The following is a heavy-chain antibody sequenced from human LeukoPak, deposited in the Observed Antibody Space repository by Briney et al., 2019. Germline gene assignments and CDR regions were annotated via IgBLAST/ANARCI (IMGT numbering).Heavy chain of an antibody. CDR1: GGSISSYY. CDR2: IYYSGST. CDR3: ASITTDYYYYYMDV. Sequence: SETLSLTCTVSGGSISSYYWSWIRQPPGKGLEWIGYIYYSGSTNYNPSLKSRVTISVDASKNQFSLKLSSVTAADTAVYYCASITTDYYYYYMDVWGKGTTVTISS. D-gene: IGHD3-22*01. V-gene: IGHV4-59*08. J-gene: IGHJ6*03.